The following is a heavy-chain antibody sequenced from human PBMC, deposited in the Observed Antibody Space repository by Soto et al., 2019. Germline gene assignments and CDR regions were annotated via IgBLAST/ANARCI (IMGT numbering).Heavy chain of an antibody. D-gene: IGHD4-17*01. J-gene: IGHJ3*02. CDR3: ARQLDGDYPDSFDI. V-gene: IGHV3-7*01. CDR2: IKQDGSEK. CDR1: GFTFSSYW. Sequence: EVQLVESGGGLVQPGGSLRLSCAASGFTFSSYWMSWVRQAPGKGLEWVANIKQDGSEKYYVDSVKGRFTISRDNAKNSLYLQMNSLRADDTAVDYCARQLDGDYPDSFDIWGQGTMVTVSS.